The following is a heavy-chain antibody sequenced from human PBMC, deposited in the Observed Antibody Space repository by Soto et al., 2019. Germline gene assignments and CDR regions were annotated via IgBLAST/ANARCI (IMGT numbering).Heavy chain of an antibody. CDR2: IYYSGST. D-gene: IGHD3-10*01. J-gene: IGHJ4*02. V-gene: IGHV4-34*01. CDR3: AQTGRITMVREKTYYFDY. Sequence: SETLSLTCAVYGGSFSGYYWGWIRQPPGKGLEWIGTIYYSGSTYYNPSLKSRVTISVDTSKNQFSLKLSSVTAADTAVYYCAQTGRITMVREKTYYFDYWGQGTLVTVSS. CDR1: GGSFSGYY.